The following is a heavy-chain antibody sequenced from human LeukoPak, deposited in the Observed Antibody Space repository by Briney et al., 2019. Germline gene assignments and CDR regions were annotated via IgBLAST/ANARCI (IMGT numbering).Heavy chain of an antibody. J-gene: IGHJ5*02. CDR3: ARGRGSAISYRGNWFDP. CDR1: GYTFTSYG. CDR2: ISAYNGNT. V-gene: IGHV1-18*01. Sequence: ASVKVSCKASGYTFTSYGISWVRQAPGQGLEWMGWISAYNGNTNYAQKLQGRVTMTTDTSTSTAYMELSSLRSEDTAVYYCARGRGSAISYRGNWFDPWGQGTLVTVSS. D-gene: IGHD3-10*01.